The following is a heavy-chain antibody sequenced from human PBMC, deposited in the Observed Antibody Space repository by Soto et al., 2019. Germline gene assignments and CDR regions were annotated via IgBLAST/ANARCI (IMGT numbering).Heavy chain of an antibody. CDR1: GFTFRSYW. V-gene: IGHV3-74*01. Sequence: PGGSLRLSCAASGFTFRSYWMHWVRPAPGKGLVWVSRINSDGSSTSYADSVKGRFTISRDNAKNTLYLQMNSLRAEDTAVYYCARWKYQLLSYYYYYYMDVWGKGTTVTVSS. CDR2: INSDGSST. D-gene: IGHD2-2*01. CDR3: ARWKYQLLSYYYYYYMDV. J-gene: IGHJ6*03.